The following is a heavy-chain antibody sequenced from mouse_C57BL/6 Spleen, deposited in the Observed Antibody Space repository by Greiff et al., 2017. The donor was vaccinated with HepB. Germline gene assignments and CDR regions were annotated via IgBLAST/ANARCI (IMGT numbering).Heavy chain of an antibody. CDR2: INPNNGGT. J-gene: IGHJ2*01. V-gene: IGHV1-18*01. CDR1: GYTFTDYN. CDR3: ARCDTTVVAQFDY. D-gene: IGHD1-1*01. Sequence: VHVKQSGPELVKPGASVKIPCKASGYTFTDYNMDWVKQSHGKSLEWIGDINPNNGGTIYNQKFKGKATLTVDKSSSTAYMELRSLTSEDTAVYYCARCDTTVVAQFDYWGQGTTLTVSS.